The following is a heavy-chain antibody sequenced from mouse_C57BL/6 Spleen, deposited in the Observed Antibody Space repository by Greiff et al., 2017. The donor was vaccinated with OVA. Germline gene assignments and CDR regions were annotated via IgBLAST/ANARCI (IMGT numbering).Heavy chain of an antibody. Sequence: VQLQQPGAELVRPGASVKLSCKASGYTFTSYWITWVKQRPGQGLEWIGDIYPGSGSTNYNEKFKSKATLTVDTSSSTAYMQLSSLTSEDSAVYYCARRNSETSYAMDYWGQGTSVTVSS. J-gene: IGHJ4*01. CDR3: ARRNSETSYAMDY. CDR1: GYTFTSYW. V-gene: IGHV1-55*01. CDR2: IYPGSGST. D-gene: IGHD3-2*02.